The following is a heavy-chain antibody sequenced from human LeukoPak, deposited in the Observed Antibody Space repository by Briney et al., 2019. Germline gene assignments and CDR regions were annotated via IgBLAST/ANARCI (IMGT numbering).Heavy chain of an antibody. Sequence: HPGGSLRLSCAASGFTFSGYAMSWVRQAPGKGLEWVSGISGRGDNTYYAGSVKGRFTISRDNSKNTLRLQMNSLRDEDTAVYYCAKRVQGNTGPFHCWGQGTLASVSS. D-gene: IGHD4-23*01. J-gene: IGHJ4*02. CDR3: AKRVQGNTGPFHC. CDR1: GFTFSGYA. CDR2: ISGRGDNT. V-gene: IGHV3-23*01.